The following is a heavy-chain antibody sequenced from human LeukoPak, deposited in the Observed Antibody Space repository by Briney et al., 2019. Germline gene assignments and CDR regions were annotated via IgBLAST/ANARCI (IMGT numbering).Heavy chain of an antibody. D-gene: IGHD3-22*01. CDR1: GYTFTSYG. J-gene: IGHJ4*02. CDR2: ISAYNGNT. CDR3: ARGSPPRRNYDSRGYYSYYFDY. V-gene: IGHV1-18*01. Sequence: ASVKVSCKASGYTFTSYGISWVRQAPGQGLEWMGWISAYNGNTHCAQKLQGRVTMTTDTSTSTVYMELRSLRSDDTAVYYCARGSPPRRNYDSRGYYSYYFDYWGQGTLVTVSS.